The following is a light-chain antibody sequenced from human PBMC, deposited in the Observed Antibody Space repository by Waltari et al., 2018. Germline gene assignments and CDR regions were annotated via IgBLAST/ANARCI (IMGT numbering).Light chain of an antibody. CDR3: QQYGSSIMYT. CDR1: QRLTKNY. J-gene: IGKJ2*01. CDR2: GAS. Sequence: VLTQSPGTLSLSPGERATLSCRASQRLTKNYLAWYQQKPGQAPRLLIYGASSRAAGNPDRFSGSGSGTDFTLTISRLEPDDFAVYYCQQYGSSIMYTFGQGTKLEIK. V-gene: IGKV3-20*01.